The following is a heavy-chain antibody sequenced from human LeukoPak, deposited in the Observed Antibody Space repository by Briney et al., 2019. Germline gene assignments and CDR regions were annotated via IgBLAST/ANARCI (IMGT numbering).Heavy chain of an antibody. V-gene: IGHV4-39*07. J-gene: IGHJ3*02. D-gene: IGHD2-2*01. CDR2: IYYSGST. CDR3: GGDSSTPGAFDI. CDR1: GGSISSSSYY. Sequence: SETLSLTCTVSGGSISSSSYYWGWIRQPPGKGLEWIGSIYYSGSTYSNPSLKSRVTISVDTSKNQFSLKLSSVTAANTAVYYCGGDSSTPGAFDIWGQGTMVTVSS.